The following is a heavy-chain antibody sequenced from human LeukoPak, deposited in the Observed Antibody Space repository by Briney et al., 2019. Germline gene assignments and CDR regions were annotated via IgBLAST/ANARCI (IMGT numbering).Heavy chain of an antibody. Sequence: PSETLSPTCTVSGGSISSYYWSWMPQPPGKGLEWIGYIYYSGSTNYNPSLKSRVTISVDTSKNQFALKLSSVTAEDTAVYYCARGGDPIIDYWGQGTLVTVSS. CDR2: IYYSGST. D-gene: IGHD3-10*01. V-gene: IGHV4-59*01. J-gene: IGHJ4*02. CDR1: GGSISSYY. CDR3: ARGGDPIIDY.